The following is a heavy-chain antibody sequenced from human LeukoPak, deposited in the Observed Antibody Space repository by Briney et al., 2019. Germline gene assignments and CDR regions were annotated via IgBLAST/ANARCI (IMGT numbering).Heavy chain of an antibody. CDR3: AAGATYYDILTVLAF. D-gene: IGHD3-9*01. J-gene: IGHJ4*02. CDR1: GGTFSSYA. Sequence: ASVKVSCKASGGTFSSYAISWVRQAPGQGLEWMGGIIPIFGTANYAQKFQGRVTITADKSTSTAYMELSSLRSEDTAVYYCAAGATYYDILTVLAFWGQGTLVTVSS. V-gene: IGHV1-69*06. CDR2: IIPIFGTA.